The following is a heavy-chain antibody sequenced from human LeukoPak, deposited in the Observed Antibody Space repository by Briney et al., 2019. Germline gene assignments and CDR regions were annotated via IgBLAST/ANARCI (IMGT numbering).Heavy chain of an antibody. V-gene: IGHV4-34*01. CDR3: ARGLADIVVVPAAIPSSAYYFDY. CDR2: INHSGST. J-gene: IGHJ4*02. CDR1: GGSFSGYY. D-gene: IGHD2-2*01. Sequence: SETLSLTCAVYGGSFSGYYWSWIRQPPGKGLEWIGEINHSGSTNYNPYLKRRVTISVDTSKNQFSLKLSSVTAADTAVYYCARGLADIVVVPAAIPSSAYYFDYWGQGTLVTVSS.